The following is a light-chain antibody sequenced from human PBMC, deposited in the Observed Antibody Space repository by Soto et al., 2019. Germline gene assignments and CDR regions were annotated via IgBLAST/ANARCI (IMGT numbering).Light chain of an antibody. V-gene: IGLV2-14*01. CDR2: EVN. CDR3: CSYAGSGTDNYV. J-gene: IGLJ1*01. Sequence: QSVLTQPASVSGSPGQSITISCTGTASDVGGSNFVSWYQQHPGKAPKLLIYEVNYRPSGVSNRFSGSKSGDTASLTISGLQAEDEADYYCCSYAGSGTDNYVFGSGTKVTVL. CDR1: ASDVGGSNF.